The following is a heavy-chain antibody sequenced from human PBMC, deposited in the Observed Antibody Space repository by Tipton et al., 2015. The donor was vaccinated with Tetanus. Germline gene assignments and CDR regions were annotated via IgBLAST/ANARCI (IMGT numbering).Heavy chain of an antibody. J-gene: IGHJ4*02. CDR1: GFVFTTYS. D-gene: IGHD3-9*01. Sequence: SLRLSCEASGFVFTTYSMNWFRQAPGRRLEWVASISGSSNYINYADSVKGRFTISRANARNSLYLQMNSLRGDDTGVYFCARVHTPGLLGRYPLDYWGQGTLVTVSS. CDR3: ARVHTPGLLGRYPLDY. CDR2: ISGSSNYI. V-gene: IGHV3-21*01.